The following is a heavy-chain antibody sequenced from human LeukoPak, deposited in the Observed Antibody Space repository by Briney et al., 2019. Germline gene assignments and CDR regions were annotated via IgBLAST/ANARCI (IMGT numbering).Heavy chain of an antibody. J-gene: IGHJ4*02. Sequence: SVKVSCKASGDTFSNYGLSWARQAPGQGLEWMGRIMPISGIANYAQKFQDRVTINTDESTSAVYMELNSLRSEDTAVYYCARDLYYYDSGGPDYWGQGTLVSVSS. CDR3: ARDLYYYDSGGPDY. D-gene: IGHD3-22*01. CDR1: GDTFSNYG. V-gene: IGHV1-69*05. CDR2: IMPISGIA.